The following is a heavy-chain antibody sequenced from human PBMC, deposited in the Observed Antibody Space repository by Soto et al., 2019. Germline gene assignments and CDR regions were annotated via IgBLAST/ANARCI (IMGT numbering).Heavy chain of an antibody. CDR2: ISGSGSDT. CDR3: AKVGDALTKEVVIRNFEY. CDR1: GFTFSSYG. J-gene: IGHJ4*02. D-gene: IGHD3-22*01. V-gene: IGHV3-23*01. Sequence: EVQLLESGGDLAQPGGSLTLSCAASGFTFSSYGMTWVRQAPGKGLEWVSGISGSGSDTFYADAVKGRFAISRDNSKNTIYLQMDSLRGEDPAVYYCAKVGDALTKEVVIRNFEYLGQGTLVTVSS.